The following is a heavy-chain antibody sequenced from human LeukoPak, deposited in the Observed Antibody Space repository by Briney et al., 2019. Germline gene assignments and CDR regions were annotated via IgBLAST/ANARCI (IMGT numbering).Heavy chain of an antibody. CDR3: ARSAHEYTFFDY. CDR2: IYYSGST. V-gene: IGHV4-31*03. D-gene: IGHD2/OR15-2a*01. Sequence: SQTLSLTCTVSGGSISSGGYYWSWIRQHPGKGLEWIGYIYYSGSTYYNPSLKSRVTISVDRSRNQFSLQLSSVTAADTAMYFCARSAHEYTFFDYWGQGTLVTVSS. J-gene: IGHJ4*02. CDR1: GGSISSGGYY.